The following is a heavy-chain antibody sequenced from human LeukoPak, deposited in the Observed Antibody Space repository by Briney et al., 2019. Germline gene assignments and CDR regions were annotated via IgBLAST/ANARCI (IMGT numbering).Heavy chain of an antibody. CDR1: GYTFTSYD. D-gene: IGHD1-26*01. CDR3: ARAPQVGSYPY. Sequence: ASVKVSCKASGYTFTSYDINWVRQATGQGLEWMGIINPSGGSTSYAQKFQGRVTMTRDTSTSTVYMELSSLRSEDAAVYYCARAPQVGSYPYWGQGTLVTVSS. V-gene: IGHV1-46*01. CDR2: INPSGGST. J-gene: IGHJ4*02.